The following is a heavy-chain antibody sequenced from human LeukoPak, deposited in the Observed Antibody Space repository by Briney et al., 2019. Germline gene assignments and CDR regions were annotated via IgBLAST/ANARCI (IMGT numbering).Heavy chain of an antibody. D-gene: IGHD2-2*01. CDR2: ISSGSSYI. CDR3: ARGGGYCTSTSCYYFDF. CDR1: GFTFISYS. Sequence: GGSLRLSCSASGFTFISYSMNWVGQAPGKGLEWVSSISSGSSYIYYEDSVKGRFTISRDNDRNSLNLQINSRRAEDTAVYYCARGGGYCTSTSCYYFDFWGQGPLVTVPS. V-gene: IGHV3-21*01. J-gene: IGHJ4*02.